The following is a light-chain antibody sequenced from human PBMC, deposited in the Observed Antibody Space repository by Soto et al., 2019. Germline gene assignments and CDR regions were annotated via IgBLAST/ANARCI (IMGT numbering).Light chain of an antibody. CDR1: QSISSW. Sequence: DIQMTQSPSTLSASVGDKVTITCRASQSISSWLAWYQQEPGKAPKLLIYDASSLESGVPSRFSGSGSGTEFTLTISSLQPDDFATYYCQQYNSYPWTFGQVTKV. J-gene: IGKJ1*01. CDR2: DAS. CDR3: QQYNSYPWT. V-gene: IGKV1-5*01.